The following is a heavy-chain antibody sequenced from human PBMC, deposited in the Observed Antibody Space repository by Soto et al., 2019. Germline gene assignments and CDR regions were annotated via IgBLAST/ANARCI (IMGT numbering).Heavy chain of an antibody. V-gene: IGHV4-59*01. CDR3: AAGEASSRSLAPYYLDF. Sequence: PSETLPLTCTVSGGSMRNYFWTWIRQPPGKGLEWLGYIHYSGTTSFFPSYNPSLRSRVTMSEDTSKNQFSLKLLSVTTADTAVYFSAAGEASSRSLAPYYLDFWGQGTLVTASS. CDR1: GGSMRNYF. CDR2: IHYSGTT. D-gene: IGHD6-13*01. J-gene: IGHJ4*02.